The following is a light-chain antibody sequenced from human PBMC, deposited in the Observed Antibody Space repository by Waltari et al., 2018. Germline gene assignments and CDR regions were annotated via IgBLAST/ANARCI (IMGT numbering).Light chain of an antibody. CDR3: CSYAGSHSLM. CDR2: EVT. Sequence: QSALTQPASVSGSPGQSITISCTGTTSDIGRLVSWYQQHPDKVPKLIIFEVTQRPSGVSTRFSGSKAGNTASLTISGLQAEDEANYYCCSYAGSHSLMFGGGTKLTVL. J-gene: IGLJ3*02. V-gene: IGLV2-23*02. CDR1: TSDIGRL.